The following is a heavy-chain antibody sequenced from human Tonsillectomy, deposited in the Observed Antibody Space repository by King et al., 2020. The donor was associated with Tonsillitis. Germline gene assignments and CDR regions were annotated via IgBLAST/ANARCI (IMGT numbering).Heavy chain of an antibody. CDR1: GGSFSGYY. J-gene: IGHJ4*02. CDR3: ARGKYDVCSGCLDYFDY. D-gene: IGHD3-3*01. V-gene: IGHV4-34*01. CDR2: IYHSGST. Sequence: VQLQQWGAGLLKPSETLSLTCAVYGGSFSGYYWSWIRQPPGKGLQWIGEIYHSGSTNYNPSLKSRVTISLDTSKNQFSLKLSAVTAADTAVYYCARGKYDVCSGCLDYFDYWGQGTLVTVSS.